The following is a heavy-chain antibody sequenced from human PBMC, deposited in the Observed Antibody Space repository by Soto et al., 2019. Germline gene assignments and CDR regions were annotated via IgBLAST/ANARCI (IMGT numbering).Heavy chain of an antibody. CDR1: GVTFSGYA. CDR2: ITGDGHRT. Sequence: EVQLLESGGGLVQPGGFLRVSCTASGVTFSGYAMSWVRQSPGKELEWVAAITGDGHRTYYADSVEGRFTISRDNSKKTLFLQMNSLRTEDTAIYHCAKRDYYDSATFSPLFESWGQGVLVTVSS. D-gene: IGHD3-22*01. V-gene: IGHV3-23*01. J-gene: IGHJ4*02. CDR3: AKRDYYDSATFSPLFES.